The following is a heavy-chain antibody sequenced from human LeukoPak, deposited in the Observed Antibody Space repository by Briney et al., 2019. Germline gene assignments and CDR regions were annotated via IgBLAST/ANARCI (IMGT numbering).Heavy chain of an antibody. Sequence: PSETLSLTCTVSGGFINSGGFFWSWVRQHPGKGLEWIGNIYYSGTTSYNPSLKSRLTISVDTSNNQFSLKLSSVTAADTAVYYCARIGYCSSTSCYDDYWGQGTLVTVSS. V-gene: IGHV4-31*03. CDR1: GGFINSGGFF. CDR3: ARIGYCSSTSCYDDY. J-gene: IGHJ4*02. CDR2: IYYSGTT. D-gene: IGHD2-2*01.